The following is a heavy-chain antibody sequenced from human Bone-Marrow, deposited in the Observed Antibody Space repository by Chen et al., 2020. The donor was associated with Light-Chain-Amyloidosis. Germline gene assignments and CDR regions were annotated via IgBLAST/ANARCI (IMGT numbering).Heavy chain of an antibody. CDR2: MNPNSGNT. D-gene: IGHD6-13*01. J-gene: IGHJ5*02. Sequence: QVQLVQSGAEVKKPGASVKVSCKASGYTFTSYDINWVRQATGQGLEWMGWMNPNSGNTGYAQKFHCRVTMTRNTSISTAYLELSSLRSEDTAVYYCATGRPIAAASDALYPCGQGTLVTVSS. V-gene: IGHV1-8*01. CDR3: ATGRPIAAASDALYP. CDR1: GYTFTSYD.